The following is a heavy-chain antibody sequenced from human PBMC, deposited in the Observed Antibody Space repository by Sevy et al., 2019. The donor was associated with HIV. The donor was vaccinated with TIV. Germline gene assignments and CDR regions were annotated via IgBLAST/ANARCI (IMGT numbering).Heavy chain of an antibody. Sequence: SETLSLTCTVSGGSFSRSSYYWGWIRQPPGKGLEWIGSIYYSGSTYYNPSLKSRVTISVDTSKNQFSLKLSSVTAADTAVYYCARDIAVAGHYYYGMDVWGQGTTVTVSS. CDR1: GGSFSRSSYY. V-gene: IGHV4-39*02. D-gene: IGHD6-19*01. J-gene: IGHJ6*02. CDR3: ARDIAVAGHYYYGMDV. CDR2: IYYSGST.